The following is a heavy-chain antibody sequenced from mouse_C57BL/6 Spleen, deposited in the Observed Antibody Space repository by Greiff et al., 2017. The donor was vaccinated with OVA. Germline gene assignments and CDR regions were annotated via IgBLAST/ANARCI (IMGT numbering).Heavy chain of an antibody. CDR2: IHPNSGST. J-gene: IGHJ2*01. Sequence: QVQLQQPGAELVKPGASVKLSCKASGYTFTSYWMHWVKQRPGQGLEWIGMIHPNSGSTNYNEKFKSKATLTVDKSSSTAYMQLSSLTSEDSAVYYCARRHYYGSSYCFDYWGQGTTLTVSS. D-gene: IGHD1-1*01. V-gene: IGHV1-64*01. CDR1: GYTFTSYW. CDR3: ARRHYYGSSYCFDY.